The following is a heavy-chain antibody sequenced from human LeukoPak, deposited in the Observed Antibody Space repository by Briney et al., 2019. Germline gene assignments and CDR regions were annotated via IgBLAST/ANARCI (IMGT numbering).Heavy chain of an antibody. Sequence: SETLSLTCTVSGGSLSSYYWSWIRQPPGKGLEWIGYIYYSGSTNYNSSLKSRVTISVATSKNQFSLKLSSVTAADTAVYYCARVDPDSSSTLEVFDYWGQGTLVTVSS. D-gene: IGHD6-6*01. CDR2: IYYSGST. CDR3: ARVDPDSSSTLEVFDY. V-gene: IGHV4-59*01. CDR1: GGSLSSYY. J-gene: IGHJ4*02.